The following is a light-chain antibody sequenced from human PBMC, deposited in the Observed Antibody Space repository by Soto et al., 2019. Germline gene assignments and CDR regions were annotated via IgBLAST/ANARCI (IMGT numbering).Light chain of an antibody. V-gene: IGKV3-20*01. Sequence: EIVLTQSPGTLSLSPGERATLSCRASQSVSSSYLAWYQQKPGQAPRLLIYGASDRARRVADRFSGSGSGTDFTLTINRLEPEDFAVYYCQQYGSAPFTFGPGTKVDIK. CDR1: QSVSSSY. CDR2: GAS. J-gene: IGKJ3*01. CDR3: QQYGSAPFT.